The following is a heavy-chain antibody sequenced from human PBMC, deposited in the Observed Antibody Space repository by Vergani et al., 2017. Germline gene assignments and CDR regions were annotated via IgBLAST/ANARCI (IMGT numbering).Heavy chain of an antibody. V-gene: IGHV5-51*01. CDR3: ATHMGTDAFDI. D-gene: IGHD7-27*01. CDR1: GYIFTYFW. CDR2: IYPGDSNT. Sequence: VQLVQSGAEVKKPGESLKISCKGSGYIFTYFWIGWVRQMPGKGLEWMGIIYPGDSNTIYSPSFQGQVTISADKSISTAYLQWNSLKASDTAMYYCATHMGTDAFDIWGQGTMVTVSS. J-gene: IGHJ3*02.